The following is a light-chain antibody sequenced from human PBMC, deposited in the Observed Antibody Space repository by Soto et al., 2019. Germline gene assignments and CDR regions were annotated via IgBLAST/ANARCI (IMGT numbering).Light chain of an antibody. V-gene: IGLV1-40*01. CDR1: SSNIGAGYD. J-gene: IGLJ1*01. CDR3: QSYDSSLSGSRV. CDR2: GNS. Sequence: MLTQLPSVSGAPGQRVTISCTGSSSNIGAGYDVHWYQQLPGTAPKLLIYGNSNRPSGVPDRFSGSKSGTSASLAITGLQAEDEADYYCQSYDSSLSGSRVFGTGTKVTVL.